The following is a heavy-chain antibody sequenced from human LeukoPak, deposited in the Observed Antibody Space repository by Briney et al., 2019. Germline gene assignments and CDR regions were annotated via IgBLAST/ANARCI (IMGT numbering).Heavy chain of an antibody. D-gene: IGHD3-9*01. V-gene: IGHV3-23*01. CDR2: ISGSGGST. CDR1: GSTFSSYA. Sequence: GGSLRLSCAASGSTFSSYAMSWVRQAPGKGLEWVSAISGSGGSTYYADSVKGRFTISRDNSKNTLYLQMNSLRAEDTAVYYCAKDEYDILTGYSSDYFDYWGQGTLVTVSS. CDR3: AKDEYDILTGYSSDYFDY. J-gene: IGHJ4*02.